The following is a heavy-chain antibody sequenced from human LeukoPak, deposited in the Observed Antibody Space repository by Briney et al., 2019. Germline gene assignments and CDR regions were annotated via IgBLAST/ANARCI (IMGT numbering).Heavy chain of an antibody. J-gene: IGHJ6*03. CDR2: INHSGST. Sequence: SETLSLTCAVYGVSFSGYYWSWIRQPPGKGLEWIGEINHSGSTNYNPSLKSRVTISVDTSKNQFSLKLSSVTAADTAVYYCARALELREGYYYYMDVWGKGTTVTVSS. CDR3: ARALELREGYYYYMDV. CDR1: GVSFSGYY. V-gene: IGHV4-34*01. D-gene: IGHD1-7*01.